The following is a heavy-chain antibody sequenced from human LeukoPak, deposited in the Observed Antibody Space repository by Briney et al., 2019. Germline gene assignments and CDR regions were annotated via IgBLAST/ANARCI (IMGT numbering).Heavy chain of an antibody. CDR1: GFTFSSYG. V-gene: IGHV3-30*18. CDR2: ISYDGSNK. D-gene: IGHD4-17*01. Sequence: GGSLRLSCAASGFTFSSYGMHWVRQAPGKGLEWVAVISYDGSNKYYADSVKGRFTISRDNSKNTLYLQMNSLRADGTAVYYWAKPYGDYEPGGPYYYVMDVWGQGTTVTVSS. CDR3: AKPYGDYEPGGPYYYVMDV. J-gene: IGHJ6*02.